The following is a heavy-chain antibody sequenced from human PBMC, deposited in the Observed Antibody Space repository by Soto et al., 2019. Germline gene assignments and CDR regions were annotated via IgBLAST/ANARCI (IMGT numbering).Heavy chain of an antibody. CDR3: AKDYRPGIGDAFDI. J-gene: IGHJ3*02. D-gene: IGHD1-1*01. Sequence: EAQLLESGGGLVQPGGSLRLSCAVSGFTFRKYTMSWVRQAPGKGLEWVSGISSSGGATYYADSAKGRFTISRDNSKNMLYLQMNSLRAEDTALYYCAKDYRPGIGDAFDIWGQGTVVTVSS. V-gene: IGHV3-23*01. CDR2: ISSSGGAT. CDR1: GFTFRKYT.